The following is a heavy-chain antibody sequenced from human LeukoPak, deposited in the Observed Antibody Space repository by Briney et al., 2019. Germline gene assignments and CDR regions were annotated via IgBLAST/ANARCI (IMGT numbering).Heavy chain of an antibody. CDR2: IYYSGST. CDR3: ARLRYFDWLYPWYFDY. CDR1: GGSISSYY. Sequence: SETLSLTCTVSGGSISSYYWSWIRQPPGKGLEWIGYIYYSGSTNYNPSLKSRVTISVDTSKNQFSLKLSSVTAADTAVYYCARLRYFDWLYPWYFDYWGQGTLVTVSS. J-gene: IGHJ4*02. V-gene: IGHV4-59*08. D-gene: IGHD3-9*01.